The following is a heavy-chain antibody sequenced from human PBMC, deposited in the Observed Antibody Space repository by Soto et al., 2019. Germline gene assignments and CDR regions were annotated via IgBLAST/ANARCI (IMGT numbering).Heavy chain of an antibody. J-gene: IGHJ4*02. Sequence: GWSLRLSCAASGFTFSRDGMSWVRQAPGKGLEWVSLITDNGGSTYYADSVKGRFTISRDNTKNTLFLQMNSLRAEDTAVYYCAKERATTTAFDYWAQGAMVTVSS. CDR1: GFTFSRDG. CDR2: ITDNGGST. D-gene: IGHD4-4*01. V-gene: IGHV3-23*01. CDR3: AKERATTTAFDY.